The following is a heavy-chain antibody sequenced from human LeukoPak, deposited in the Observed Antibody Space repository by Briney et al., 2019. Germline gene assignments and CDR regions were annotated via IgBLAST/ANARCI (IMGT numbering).Heavy chain of an antibody. J-gene: IGHJ5*02. D-gene: IGHD2-2*01. CDR3: VRLPVAINGYLDP. CDR2: ISGGGGST. V-gene: IGHV3-23*01. Sequence: GGSLRLSCAASGFTFSSYAMTWVRQAPGKGLEWVSVISGGGGSTNYAASVKGRFTISRDNSKNTLSLQMNSLPADDTAVSSSVRLPVAINGYLDPWGRGTLVTVSS. CDR1: GFTFSSYA.